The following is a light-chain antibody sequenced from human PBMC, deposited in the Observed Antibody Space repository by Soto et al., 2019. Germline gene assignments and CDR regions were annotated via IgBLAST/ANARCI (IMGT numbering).Light chain of an antibody. CDR1: QSVSSN. V-gene: IGKV3-15*01. Sequence: IMITQSPATLSVSPGERATLSCRASQSVSSNLAWYQQKPSQAPRLLIYGAATRDTGIPARFSGSGSGTEFTLTISSLQSEDFAVYYCQQYNNWPLLTFGGGTKVDI. CDR2: GAA. J-gene: IGKJ4*01. CDR3: QQYNNWPLLT.